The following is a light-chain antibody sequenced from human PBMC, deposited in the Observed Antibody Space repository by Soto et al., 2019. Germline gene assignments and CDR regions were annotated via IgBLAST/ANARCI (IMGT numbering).Light chain of an antibody. Sequence: EILLTQSPGTLSLSPGERATLPCRASQSLISRYSAWCQQKPCQAPRRLILDPSSRAAGIPERWSGSRFGADVSLAIGRLALEDFAAYYCQQYGRYPWTFGQGTKVDIK. CDR3: QQYGRYPWT. CDR1: QSLISRY. CDR2: DPS. J-gene: IGKJ1*01. V-gene: IGKV3-20*01.